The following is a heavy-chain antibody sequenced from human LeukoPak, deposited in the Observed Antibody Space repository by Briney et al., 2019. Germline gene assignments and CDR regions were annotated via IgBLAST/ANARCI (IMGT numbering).Heavy chain of an antibody. CDR3: ARAVRNYYGSGPDVYYYYYGMDV. Sequence: PGGSLRLSCAASGFTFNSYAMNWVRQAPGKGLEWVSYISGSSSIIYHAASVKGRFTISRDNAKNSLYLQMNSLRDEDTAVYYCARAVRNYYGSGPDVYYYYYGMDVWGQGTTVTVSS. D-gene: IGHD3-10*01. CDR2: ISGSSSII. V-gene: IGHV3-48*02. J-gene: IGHJ6*02. CDR1: GFTFNSYA.